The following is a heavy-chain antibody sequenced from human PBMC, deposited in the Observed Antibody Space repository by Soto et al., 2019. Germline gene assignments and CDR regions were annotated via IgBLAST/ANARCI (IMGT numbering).Heavy chain of an antibody. D-gene: IGHD3-10*01. V-gene: IGHV3-33*01. J-gene: IGHJ5*02. CDR1: GFRFSGFC. CDR3: ARQGVVRGLAP. Sequence: QAQLVESGGGVVQPGTSLRLSCKPSGFRFSGFCMHWVRQAPGKGLEWLSVIWADGSGYDYADSVRGRFTVSRDNSENTLFLQMDSLRSEDTAVYYCARQGVVRGLAPWGQGTLVTVS. CDR2: IWADGSGY.